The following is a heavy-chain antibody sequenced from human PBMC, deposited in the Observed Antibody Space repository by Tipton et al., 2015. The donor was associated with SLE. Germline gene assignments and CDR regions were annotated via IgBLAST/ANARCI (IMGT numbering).Heavy chain of an antibody. V-gene: IGHV3-23*01. CDR1: GGSFSGYY. J-gene: IGHJ6*03. CDR3: AKDSEASSWPYYYMDV. CDR2: ISGNDGST. D-gene: IGHD2-2*01. Sequence: LSLTCAVYGGSFSGYYWSWIRQPPGKGLEWVSGISGNDGSTFYADSVEGRFTISRDNSKNTLYLHMNGLSAEDTAVYYCAKDSEASSWPYYYMDVWGTGTTVTVSS.